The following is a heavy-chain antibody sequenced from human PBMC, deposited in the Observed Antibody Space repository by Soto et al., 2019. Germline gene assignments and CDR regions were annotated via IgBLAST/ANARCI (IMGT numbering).Heavy chain of an antibody. CDR1: GFTFSNAW. V-gene: IGHV3-15*01. D-gene: IGHD6-13*01. CDR2: IKSKTDGGTT. Sequence: PGGSLRLSCAASGFTFSNAWMSWVRQAPGKGLEWVGRIKSKTDGGTTDYAAPVKGRFTISRDDSKNTLYLQMNSLKTEDTAVYYCTTDWYSSSWRFYYYYGMDVWGQGTTVTVSS. CDR3: TTDWYSSSWRFYYYYGMDV. J-gene: IGHJ6*02.